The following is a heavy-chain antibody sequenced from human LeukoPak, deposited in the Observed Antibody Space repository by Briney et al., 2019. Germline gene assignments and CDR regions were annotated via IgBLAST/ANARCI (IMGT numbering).Heavy chain of an antibody. CDR1: GFTFSSYA. D-gene: IGHD1-26*01. V-gene: IGHV3-30*03. J-gene: IGHJ4*02. CDR2: ISYDGTNE. CDR3: ASGAGGWELLTKSTFDY. Sequence: GGSLRLSCAASGFTFSSYAMSWVRQAPGKGLEWVAVISYDGTNEYYADSVKGRFTISRDNSKNTLYLQMNSLRVEDTAVYYCASGAGGWELLTKSTFDYWGQGTLVTVSS.